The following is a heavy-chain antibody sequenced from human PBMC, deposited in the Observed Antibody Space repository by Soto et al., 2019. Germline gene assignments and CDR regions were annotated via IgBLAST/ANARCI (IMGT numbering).Heavy chain of an antibody. CDR1: GCSIISSNW. V-gene: IGHV4-4*02. D-gene: IGHD3-16*01. CDR2: IYHSGST. Sequence: SETLSLTFAVSGCSIISSNWWSWVRQPPGKGLEWIGEIYHSGSTNYNPSLKSRVTISVDKSKNQFSLKLSSVTAADTAVYYCASNINYDYVWGSYRDYWGQGTLVTVS. J-gene: IGHJ4*02. CDR3: ASNINYDYVWGSYRDY.